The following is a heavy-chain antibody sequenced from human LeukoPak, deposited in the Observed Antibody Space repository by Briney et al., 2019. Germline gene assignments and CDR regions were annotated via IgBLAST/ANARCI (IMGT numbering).Heavy chain of an antibody. CDR1: GGSISSSSYY. CDR2: IYYSGST. J-gene: IGHJ4*02. Sequence: NPSETLSLTCTVSGGSISSSSYYWGWIRQPPGKGLEWIGSIYYSGSTYYNPSLKSRVTISVDTSKNQFSLKLSSVTAADTAVYYCARRNHCSSTSCERAFDYWGQGTLVTVSS. CDR3: ARRNHCSSTSCERAFDY. V-gene: IGHV4-39*01. D-gene: IGHD2-2*01.